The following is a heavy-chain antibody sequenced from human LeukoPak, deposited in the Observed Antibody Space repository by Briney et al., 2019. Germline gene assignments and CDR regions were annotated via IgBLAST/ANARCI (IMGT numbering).Heavy chain of an antibody. CDR2: ISSSGRTI. Sequence: GGSLRLSCAASGFTFSDYYMSWIRQAPGKGLEWVSYISSSGRTIYYADSVKGRFTISRDNAKNSLYLQMNSLRAEDTAVYYCAREKIYYDILTGYYGNYYFDYWGQGTLVTVSS. J-gene: IGHJ4*02. V-gene: IGHV3-11*04. CDR3: AREKIYYDILTGYYGNYYFDY. CDR1: GFTFSDYY. D-gene: IGHD3-9*01.